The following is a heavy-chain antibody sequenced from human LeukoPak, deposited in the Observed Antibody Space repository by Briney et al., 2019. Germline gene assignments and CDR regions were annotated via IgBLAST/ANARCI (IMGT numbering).Heavy chain of an antibody. J-gene: IGHJ4*02. Sequence: SETLSLTCTVSRGSISSSYWGWIRRPPGKGLEWIGSVYYSGSTYYNPSLKSRVTISVDTSKNQFSLKLSSVTAADTAVYYCARHLVDNVSGRPYYFDYWGQGALVTVSS. CDR1: RGSISSSY. V-gene: IGHV4-39*01. CDR3: ARHLVDNVSGRPYYFDY. CDR2: VYYSGST. D-gene: IGHD3-10*01.